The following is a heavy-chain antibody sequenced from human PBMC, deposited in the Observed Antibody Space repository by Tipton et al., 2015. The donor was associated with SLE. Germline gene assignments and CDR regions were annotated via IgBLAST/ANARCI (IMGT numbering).Heavy chain of an antibody. J-gene: IGHJ4*02. V-gene: IGHV3-74*01. D-gene: IGHD6-19*01. CDR3: ARAVADWGWLVVY. CDR2: INTDGSGK. Sequence: SLRLSCEGSGYTFNRYWMHWVRQAPGKGLVWVSRINTDGSGKDYAESVKGRFTISRDNAKKTLYLQMNSLRAEDTAVYYCARAVADWGWLVVYWGRGTQVTVSS. CDR1: GYTFNRYW.